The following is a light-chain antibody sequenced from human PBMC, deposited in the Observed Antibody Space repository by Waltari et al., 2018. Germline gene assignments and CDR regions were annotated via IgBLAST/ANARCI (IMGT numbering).Light chain of an antibody. J-gene: IGKJ3*01. CDR3: QQYHESPPIT. Sequence: EIVMTHSPATLSVSPGERATLSCRASQSISSQLAWYQQTPAHAPRPLIYGASTRATGIPARFSGSGSGTEFTFTSSSLQSEDVAVYFCQQYHESPPITFGPGAKVDIK. CDR1: QSISSQ. V-gene: IGKV3-15*01. CDR2: GAS.